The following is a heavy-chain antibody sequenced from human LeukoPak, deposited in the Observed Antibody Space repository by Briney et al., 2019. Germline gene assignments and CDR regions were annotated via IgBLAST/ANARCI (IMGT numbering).Heavy chain of an antibody. CDR3: ARTYYYDSSGYPDY. CDR2: ISYDGSNK. D-gene: IGHD3-22*01. V-gene: IGHV3-30*04. J-gene: IGHJ4*02. Sequence: GGALRLSCAASGFTFSSYAMHWGRQAPGKGLEWVAVISYDGSNKYYADSVKGRFTISRDNSKSTLYLQMNSLRAEDTAVYYCARTYYYDSSGYPDYWGQGTLVTVSS. CDR1: GFTFSSYA.